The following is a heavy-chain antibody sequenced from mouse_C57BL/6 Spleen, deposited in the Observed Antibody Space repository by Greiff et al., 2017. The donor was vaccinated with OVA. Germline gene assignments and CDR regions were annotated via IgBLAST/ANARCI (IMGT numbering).Heavy chain of an antibody. CDR1: GFTFSDYY. Sequence: EVKLMESEGGLVQPGSSMKLSCTASGFTFSDYYMAWVRQVPEKGLEWVANINYDGSSTYYLDSLKSRFIISRDNAKNILYLQMSSLKSEDTATYYCARGEAMDYWGQGTSVTVSS. V-gene: IGHV5-16*01. CDR2: INYDGSST. J-gene: IGHJ4*01. CDR3: ARGEAMDY.